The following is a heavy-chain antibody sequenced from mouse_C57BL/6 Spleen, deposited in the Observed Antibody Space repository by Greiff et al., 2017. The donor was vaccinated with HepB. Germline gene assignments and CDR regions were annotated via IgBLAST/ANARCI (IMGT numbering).Heavy chain of an antibody. Sequence: EVKLVESVAELVRPGASVKLSCTASGFNIKNTYMHWVKQRPEQGLEWIGRIDPANGNTKYAPKFQGKATITADTSSNTAYLQLSSLTSEDTAIYYCAGWFPRLYYYAMDYWGQGTSVTVSS. D-gene: IGHD1-1*01. CDR1: GFNIKNTY. V-gene: IGHV14-3*01. CDR2: IDPANGNT. J-gene: IGHJ4*01. CDR3: AGWFPRLYYYAMDY.